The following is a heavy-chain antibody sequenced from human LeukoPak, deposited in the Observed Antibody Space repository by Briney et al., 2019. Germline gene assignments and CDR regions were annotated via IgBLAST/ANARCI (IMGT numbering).Heavy chain of an antibody. J-gene: IGHJ4*02. CDR1: GYSINSGYY. CDR3: ATIAISGNVWSFSDLRIGS. V-gene: IGHV4-38-2*01. Sequence: SETLSLTCAVSGYSINSGYYWGWIRQSPGKGLEWIGSVYHTGSSYYNPSLKSRVTISVDTSKNQLSLNLNSVTAADTAVYFCATIAISGNVWSFSDLRIGSWGQGILVTVSS. D-gene: IGHD6-19*01. CDR2: VYHTGSS.